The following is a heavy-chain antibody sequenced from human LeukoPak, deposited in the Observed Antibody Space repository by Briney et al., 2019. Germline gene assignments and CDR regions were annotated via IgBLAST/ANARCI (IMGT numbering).Heavy chain of an antibody. Sequence: PGGSLRLSCAASGFTVSSYDMHWVRQGTGEGLEWVSGIGTAGDIYYSASVKGRFTISRENAKNSLWLQMNSLRAGDTAVYYCARGRRNSDAFNIWGQGSTVIVSS. D-gene: IGHD1-14*01. CDR3: ARGRRNSDAFNI. CDR1: GFTVSSYD. J-gene: IGHJ3*02. CDR2: IGTAGDI. V-gene: IGHV3-13*01.